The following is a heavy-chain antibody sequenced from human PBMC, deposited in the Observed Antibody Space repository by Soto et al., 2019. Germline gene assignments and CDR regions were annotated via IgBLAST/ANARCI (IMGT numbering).Heavy chain of an antibody. CDR2: IYYCGST. V-gene: IGHV4-30-4*01. D-gene: IGHD3-22*01. CDR1: GGSISSGDYY. J-gene: IGHJ4*02. CDR3: ARVDSSGYQPFDH. Sequence: QVQLQESGPGLVKPSQTLSLTCTVSGGSISSGDYYWSWIRQPPGKGLEWIGYIYYCGSTYYNPYLKSRVTIAVDTSKNQFSLKLSSVTAADTAVYYCARVDSSGYQPFDHWGQGTLVTVSS.